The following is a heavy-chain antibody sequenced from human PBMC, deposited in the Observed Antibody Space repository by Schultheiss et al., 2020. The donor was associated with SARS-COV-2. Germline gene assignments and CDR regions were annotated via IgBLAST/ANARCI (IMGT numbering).Heavy chain of an antibody. V-gene: IGHV1-8*01. CDR3: ARGKSYYGSGSYNGVYYYYYGMDV. D-gene: IGHD3-10*01. J-gene: IGHJ6*02. Sequence: ASVKVSCKASGYTFTSYDINWVRQATGQGLEWMGWMNPNSGNTGYAQKFQGRVTMTRNTSISTAYMELSSLRSEDTAVYYCARGKSYYGSGSYNGVYYYYYGMDVWGQGTTVTVSS. CDR1: GYTFTSYD. CDR2: MNPNSGNT.